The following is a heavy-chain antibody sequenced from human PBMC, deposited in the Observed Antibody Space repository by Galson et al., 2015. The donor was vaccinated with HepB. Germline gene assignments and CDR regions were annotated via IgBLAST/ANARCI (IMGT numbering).Heavy chain of an antibody. CDR3: ARGREMSTRWPDYYLHSGMDV. Sequence: SLRLSCAGSGVTFKDPAVSWFRQAPGKGLEWVSLTSYDERNKNYADSVKGRFTISRDNSKTTLYLQMSSLRPEDTAVYYCARGREMSTRWPDYYLHSGMDVWGQGTTVTVSS. CDR2: TSYDERNK. V-gene: IGHV3-30*15. CDR1: GVTFKDPA. J-gene: IGHJ6*02. D-gene: IGHD5-24*01.